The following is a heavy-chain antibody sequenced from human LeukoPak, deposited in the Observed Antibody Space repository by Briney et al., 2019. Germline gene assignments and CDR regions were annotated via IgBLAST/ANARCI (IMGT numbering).Heavy chain of an antibody. Sequence: GWALRLSCPACGFTFNNYSMNWLRQAPGRELAWVASINSTSCYVNYEDSVKGRFTISRDNAKKSLYLQMNSLRAEDTAVFYWARSLTAAAGNLGFWGEGTLVTVSS. CDR1: GFTFNNYS. CDR2: INSTSCYV. CDR3: ARSLTAAAGNLGF. J-gene: IGHJ4*02. V-gene: IGHV3-21*01. D-gene: IGHD6-13*01.